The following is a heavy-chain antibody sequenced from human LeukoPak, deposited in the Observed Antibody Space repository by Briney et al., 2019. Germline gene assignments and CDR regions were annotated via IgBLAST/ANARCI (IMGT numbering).Heavy chain of an antibody. CDR2: ISGSGGST. Sequence: PGGSLRLSCAASGFTFSSYWMSWVRQAPGKGLEWVSAISGSGGSTYHADSVKGRFTISRDNSKNTLYLQMNSLRAEDTAVYYCAKSTDYDFWIFQHWGQGTLVIVSS. J-gene: IGHJ1*01. CDR3: AKSTDYDFWIFQH. D-gene: IGHD3-3*01. V-gene: IGHV3-23*01. CDR1: GFTFSSYW.